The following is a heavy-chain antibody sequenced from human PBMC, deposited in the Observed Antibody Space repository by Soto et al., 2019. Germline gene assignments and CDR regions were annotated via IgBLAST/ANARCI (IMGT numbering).Heavy chain of an antibody. V-gene: IGHV3-72*01. CDR3: ARGGQGPPLAY. Sequence: PGGSLRLSCSTSGFTFSDHYMDWVRQAPGMGLEWVGRTRNKANGYTTAYAASVQGRFTISRDDSKNSLYLQMNSLKTDDTAVDYGARGGQGPPLAYWGQGPLVTVSS. CDR2: TRNKANGYTT. CDR1: GFTFSDHY. J-gene: IGHJ4*02.